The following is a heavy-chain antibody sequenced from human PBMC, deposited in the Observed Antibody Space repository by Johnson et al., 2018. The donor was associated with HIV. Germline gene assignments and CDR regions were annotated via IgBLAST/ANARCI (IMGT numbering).Heavy chain of an antibody. Sequence: QVQLVESGGGVVQPGRSLRLSCAASGFTFSSYGMHWVRQAPGKGLEWVAVIWYDGSNKYYADSVKGRFTISRDNSKNTLYLQMNSLRAEDTAGYYWAKQGPGESGWRFGFDIWGQGTMVTVSS. V-gene: IGHV3-33*06. CDR2: IWYDGSNK. CDR3: AKQGPGESGWRFGFDI. D-gene: IGHD3-10*01. CDR1: GFTFSSYG. J-gene: IGHJ3*02.